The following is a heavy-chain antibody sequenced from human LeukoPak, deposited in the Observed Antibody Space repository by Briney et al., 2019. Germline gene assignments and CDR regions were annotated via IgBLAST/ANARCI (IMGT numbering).Heavy chain of an antibody. CDR1: GFTPTRYW. CDR2: ADYNGSDT. V-gene: IGHV3-74*01. Sequence: RGSLRLSCAPSGFTPTRYWTHWGRQAPGKGLVWVSRADYNGSDTSYADSVRGRFTNSQDNAQNTLYLQMNSLSAEGTAVYYCATLAAAGTNYWGEGSLVTVCS. CDR3: ATLAAAGTNY. J-gene: IGHJ4*02. D-gene: IGHD6-13*01.